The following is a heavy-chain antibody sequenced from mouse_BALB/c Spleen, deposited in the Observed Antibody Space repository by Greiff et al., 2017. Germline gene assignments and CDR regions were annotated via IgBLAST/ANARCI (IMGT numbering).Heavy chain of an antibody. Sequence: QVQLKESGAELVRPGVSVKISCKGSGYTFTDYAMHWVKQSHAKSLEWIGVISTYYGDASYNQKFKGKATMTVDKSSSTAYMELARLTSEDSAIYYCARWGGNYYAMDYWGQGTSVTVSA. CDR1: GYTFTDYA. J-gene: IGHJ4*01. D-gene: IGHD1-1*02. V-gene: IGHV1S137*01. CDR3: ARWGGNYYAMDY. CDR2: ISTYYGDA.